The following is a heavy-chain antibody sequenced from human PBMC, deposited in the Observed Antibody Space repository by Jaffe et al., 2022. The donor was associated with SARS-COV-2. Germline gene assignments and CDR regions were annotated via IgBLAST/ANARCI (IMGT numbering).Heavy chain of an antibody. V-gene: IGHV1-46*01. CDR3: ARDGSETYYYDSSGYSNFDY. D-gene: IGHD3-22*01. CDR2: INPSGGST. J-gene: IGHJ4*02. CDR1: GYTFTSYY. Sequence: QVQLVQSGAEVKKPGASVKVSCKASGYTFTSYYMHWVRQAPGQGLEWMGIINPSGGSTSYAQKFQGRVTMTRDTSTSTVYMELSSLRSEDTAVYYCARDGSETYYYDSSGYSNFDYWGQGTLVTVSS.